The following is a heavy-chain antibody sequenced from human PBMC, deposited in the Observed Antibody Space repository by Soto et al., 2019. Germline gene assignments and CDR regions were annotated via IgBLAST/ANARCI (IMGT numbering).Heavy chain of an antibody. V-gene: IGHV3-30-3*01. CDR1: GFTFSRFS. J-gene: IGHJ3*01. D-gene: IGHD2-15*01. CDR2: ISYDGTNE. CDR3: ARSQGEQQLVDAFDV. Sequence: LRLSCVASGFTFSRFSLHWVRQAPGKGLEWVADISYDGTNEYYADFVKGRFTISRDNSKNTLYLQMNSLRDEDTAVYYCARSQGEQQLVDAFDVWGQGTMVTVSS.